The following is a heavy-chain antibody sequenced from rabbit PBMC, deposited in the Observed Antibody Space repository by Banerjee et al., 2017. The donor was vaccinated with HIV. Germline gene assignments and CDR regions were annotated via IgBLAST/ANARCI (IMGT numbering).Heavy chain of an antibody. Sequence: QEQLEESGGGLVQPEGSLTLTCTASGFSFSNKYVMCWVRQAPGKGLEWIACINTSSGNTVYATWAKGRFTISKTSWTTVTLQMTSLTAADTATYFCARDWGAYAGHGYATGWLDLWGPGT. CDR1: GFSFSNKYV. J-gene: IGHJ5*01. CDR2: INTSSGNT. V-gene: IGHV1S45*01. CDR3: ARDWGAYAGHGYATGWLDL. D-gene: IGHD6-1*01.